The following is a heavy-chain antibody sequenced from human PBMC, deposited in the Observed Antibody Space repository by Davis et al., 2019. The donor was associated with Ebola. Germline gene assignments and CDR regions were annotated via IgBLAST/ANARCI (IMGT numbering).Heavy chain of an antibody. CDR2: IMPVFGTA. CDR3: TRYISAWDRYIDL. CDR1: GGSFGSYA. D-gene: IGHD6-19*01. J-gene: IGHJ2*01. Sequence: SVKVSCKASGGSFGSYAIHWVRQAPGQGLEWMGGIMPVFGTADYAQKFQDRVTITADESTGTAYMEMTNLRSEDTAIYFCTRYISAWDRYIDLWGRGTLVTVSP. V-gene: IGHV1-69*13.